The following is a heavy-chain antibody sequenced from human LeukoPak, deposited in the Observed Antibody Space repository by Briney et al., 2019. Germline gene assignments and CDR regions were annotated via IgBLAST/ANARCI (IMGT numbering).Heavy chain of an antibody. CDR3: ARDMGAMVEY. J-gene: IGHJ4*02. CDR2: INPSGGST. Sequence: GASVKVSCKASGGTFSSYAISWVRQAPGQGLEWMGIINPSGGSTSYAQKFQGRVTMTRDTSTSTVYMELSSLRSEDTAVYYCARDMGAMVEYWGQGTLVTVSS. CDR1: GGTFSSYA. D-gene: IGHD1-26*01. V-gene: IGHV1-46*01.